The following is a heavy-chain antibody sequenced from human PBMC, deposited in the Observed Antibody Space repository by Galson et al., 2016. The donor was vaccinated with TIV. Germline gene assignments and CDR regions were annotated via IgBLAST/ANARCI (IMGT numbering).Heavy chain of an antibody. V-gene: IGHV1-69*06. CDR1: GATSISYA. Sequence: SVKVSCKAPGATSISYAISWVRQAPGQGLEWMGRIIPMFGSTTYAQKFQGRLTIIADISTSTNYMELVLSSLRSDDTAVYYCAREGIGTTSYYYGLDVWGQGTAVTVSS. D-gene: IGHD1-14*01. CDR2: IIPMFGST. J-gene: IGHJ6*02. CDR3: AREGIGTTSYYYGLDV.